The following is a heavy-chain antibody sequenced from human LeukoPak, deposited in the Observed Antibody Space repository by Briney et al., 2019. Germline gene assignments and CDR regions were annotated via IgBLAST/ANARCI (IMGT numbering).Heavy chain of an antibody. J-gene: IGHJ4*02. Sequence: SETLSLTCAVYGGSFSGYYWSWIRQPPGKGLEWIGEINHGRTTNYNPSLKSRVTISVDTSKNQFSLKLSSVTAADTAVYYCARAGIVGALGLDYWGQGTLVTVSS. V-gene: IGHV4-34*01. CDR3: ARAGIVGALGLDY. CDR1: GGSFSGYY. D-gene: IGHD1-26*01. CDR2: INHGRTT.